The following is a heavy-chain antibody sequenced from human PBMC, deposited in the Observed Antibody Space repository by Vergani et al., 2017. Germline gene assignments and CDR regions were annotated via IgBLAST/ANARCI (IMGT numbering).Heavy chain of an antibody. V-gene: IGHV4-34*01. CDR2: INHSGTI. CDR3: ARRAERWETLLRDDFDV. J-gene: IGHJ3*01. D-gene: IGHD1-26*01. CDR1: GGSLSGYY. Sequence: QVQLQQWGPGLLKPSETLSLTCAVYGGSLSGYYWSWIRLAPGKGLEWIGEINHSGTINYNPTLKSPFNVSIDTSMDHFSLKLRSVGAADTAVYFCARRAERWETLLRDDFDVWGQGTFVTVSP.